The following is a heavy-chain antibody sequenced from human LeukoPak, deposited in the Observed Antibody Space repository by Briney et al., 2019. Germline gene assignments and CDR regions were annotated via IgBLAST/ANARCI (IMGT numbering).Heavy chain of an antibody. CDR2: IYYSGST. V-gene: IGHV4-39*01. J-gene: IGHJ4*02. Sequence: PSETLSLTCTVSGGSISSSSYYWGWIRQPPGEGLEWIGSIYYSGSTYYNPSLKSRVTISVDTSKNQFSLKLSSVTAADTAVYYCARQFSRDYFDYWGQGTLVTVSS. CDR1: GGSISSSSYY. CDR3: ARQFSRDYFDY. D-gene: IGHD3-3*02.